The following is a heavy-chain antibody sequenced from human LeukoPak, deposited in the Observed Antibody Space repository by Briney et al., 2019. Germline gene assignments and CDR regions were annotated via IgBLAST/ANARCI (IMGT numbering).Heavy chain of an antibody. D-gene: IGHD6-19*01. Sequence: PGGSLRLSCAASGFTFSNYEMSWVRQVPGKGLEWVSYISSSGKTMYYADSVKGRFTISRDNSKNTLYLQMNSLRAEDTAVYYCAKDIEEWLVKGGGCFDYWGQGTLVTVSS. V-gene: IGHV3-48*03. J-gene: IGHJ4*02. CDR2: ISSSGKTM. CDR1: GFTFSNYE. CDR3: AKDIEEWLVKGGGCFDY.